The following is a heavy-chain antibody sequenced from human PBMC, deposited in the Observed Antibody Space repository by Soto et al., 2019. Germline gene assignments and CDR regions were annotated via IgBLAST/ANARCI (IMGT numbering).Heavy chain of an antibody. Sequence: GASVKVSCKVSGYTLTEFSMHWVRQAPGKGLEWMGGFDPEDGETIYAQKFQGRVTMTEDTSTDTAYMELSSLRSEDTAVYYCATDSLPWVPGGYDIWGQGTMVTFSS. J-gene: IGHJ3*02. CDR2: FDPEDGET. D-gene: IGHD3-22*01. V-gene: IGHV1-24*01. CDR3: ATDSLPWVPGGYDI. CDR1: GYTLTEFS.